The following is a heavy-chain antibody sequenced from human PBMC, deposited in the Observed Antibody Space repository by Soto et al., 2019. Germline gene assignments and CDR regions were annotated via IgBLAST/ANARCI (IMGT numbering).Heavy chain of an antibody. D-gene: IGHD3-16*02. CDR2: ISAYNGNT. J-gene: IGHJ6*02. V-gene: IGHV1-18*04. Sequence: GASVKVSCKASGYTFSNYGITWVRQAPEQGLEWMGWISAYNGNTNHAQNLQGRVKMTTDTSTSTAYMELRSLRSDDTAVYYCVRGPEKPSFLLLNYYSLYGMDVWGQGTTVTVSS. CDR1: GYTFSNYG. CDR3: VRGPEKPSFLLLNYYSLYGMDV.